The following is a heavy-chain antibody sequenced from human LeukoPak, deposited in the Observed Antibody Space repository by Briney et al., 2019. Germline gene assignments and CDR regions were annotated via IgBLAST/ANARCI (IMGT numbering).Heavy chain of an antibody. Sequence: SETLSLTCTVSGDSINGFYWNWIRQPPGKGLKWIGYIYYSGNTNYNPSLKSRVTMSVDTSTNQFSLKLSSVTAADTAVYYCASSKTPWIQLWFFDIWGQGTMVTVSS. CDR2: IYYSGNT. CDR1: GDSINGFY. CDR3: ASSKTPWIQLWFFDI. J-gene: IGHJ3*02. D-gene: IGHD5-18*01. V-gene: IGHV4-59*01.